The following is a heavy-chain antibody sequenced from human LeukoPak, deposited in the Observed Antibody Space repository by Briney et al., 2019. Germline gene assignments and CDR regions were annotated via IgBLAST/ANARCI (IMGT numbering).Heavy chain of an antibody. CDR2: TVSEIDGGTT. V-gene: IGHV3-15*04. Sequence: PGGSLRLSCAASGFTFNYAWMSWVRQVSGKGLEWVGQTVSEIDGGTTDYATPVKGRFTTSRDDSKSTLYLQMNSLKIEDTAVYYCTTDEDWNYARKDVWGQGATVIVSS. CDR1: GFTFNYAW. J-gene: IGHJ6*02. CDR3: TTDEDWNYARKDV. D-gene: IGHD1-7*01.